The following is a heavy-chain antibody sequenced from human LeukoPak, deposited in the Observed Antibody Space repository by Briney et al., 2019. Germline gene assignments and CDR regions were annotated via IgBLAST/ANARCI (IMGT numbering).Heavy chain of an antibody. J-gene: IGHJ4*02. D-gene: IGHD5-12*01. CDR2: IYSSGST. V-gene: IGHV3-66*02. CDR1: GFTVSSNY. Sequence: PGGSLRLSCAASGFTVSSNYMSWVRQAPGKGLEWVSVIYSSGSTYYADSVKGRFTISRDNSKNTLYLQMNSLRAEDTAVYYCARPGPYSGYDTVDYWGQGTLVTVSS. CDR3: ARPGPYSGYDTVDY.